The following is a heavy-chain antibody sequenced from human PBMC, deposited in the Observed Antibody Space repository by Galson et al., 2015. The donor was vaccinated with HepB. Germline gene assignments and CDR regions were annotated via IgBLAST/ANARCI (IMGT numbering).Heavy chain of an antibody. Sequence: SLRLSCAASGFTFSSYSMNWVRQAPGKGLEWVSYISSTSSTIYYADSVKGRFTISRDNAKNSLYLHMNSLRDEDTAVYYCARDQEQWLVPYYFDYWCQGTLFAVPS. V-gene: IGHV3-48*02. D-gene: IGHD6-19*01. CDR1: GFTFSSYS. CDR3: ARDQEQWLVPYYFDY. J-gene: IGHJ4*02. CDR2: ISSTSSTI.